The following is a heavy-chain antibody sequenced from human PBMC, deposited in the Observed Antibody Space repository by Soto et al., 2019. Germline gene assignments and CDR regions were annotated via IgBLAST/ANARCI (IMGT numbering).Heavy chain of an antibody. CDR3: ARDSSGWTLYYYYYGMDV. J-gene: IGHJ6*02. CDR2: INHSGST. CDR1: DGYFGGYY. V-gene: IGHV4-34*01. Sequence: PSVPLPLTNAVYDGYFGGYYWSRIRQPPGKWLEWIGEINHSGSTNYNPSLKSRVTISVDTSKNQFSLKLSSVTAADTAVYYCARDSSGWTLYYYYYGMDVWGQGTTVTVTS. D-gene: IGHD6-19*01.